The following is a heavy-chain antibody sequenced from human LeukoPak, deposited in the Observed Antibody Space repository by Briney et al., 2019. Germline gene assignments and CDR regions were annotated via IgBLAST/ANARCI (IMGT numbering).Heavy chain of an antibody. Sequence: SETLSLTCAVSGGSITTTNWWSWVRQPPGKGLEWIGEVHLSGATSYNPSLESRVSMSIDKSKNHLSLEVTSVTAADTAIYYCTRESGAFSPFGFWGQGTLLTVSS. CDR1: GGSITTTNW. V-gene: IGHV4-4*02. CDR2: VHLSGAT. J-gene: IGHJ4*02. D-gene: IGHD1-26*01. CDR3: TRESGAFSPFGF.